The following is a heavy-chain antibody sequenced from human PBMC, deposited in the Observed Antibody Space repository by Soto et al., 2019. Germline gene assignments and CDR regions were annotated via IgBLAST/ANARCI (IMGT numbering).Heavy chain of an antibody. CDR2: INHSGST. D-gene: IGHD2-15*01. J-gene: IGHJ4*02. CDR1: GGSFSGYY. V-gene: IGHV4-34*01. Sequence: TSETLSLTCAVYGGSFSGYYWSWIRQPPGKGLEWIGEINHSGSTNYNPSLKSRVTISVDTSKNQFSLKLSSVTAADTAVYYCASLLPRYCSGGSCYGPTNDYWGQGTLVTVSS. CDR3: ASLLPRYCSGGSCYGPTNDY.